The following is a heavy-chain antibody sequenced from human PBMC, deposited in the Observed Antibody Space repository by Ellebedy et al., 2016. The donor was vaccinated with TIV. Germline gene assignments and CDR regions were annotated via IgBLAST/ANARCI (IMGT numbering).Heavy chain of an antibody. Sequence: GGSLRLSCAASGFIVSSYYMIWVRQAPGKGLEWVSVIYDGGRTSYADSVTGRFTISRDNSMDTLYLQMNSLGVGDTAIYYCAKLGFDILTGSGGMDVWGQGTTVTVSS. CDR3: AKLGFDILTGSGGMDV. V-gene: IGHV3-53*01. J-gene: IGHJ6*02. CDR2: IYDGGRT. CDR1: GFIVSSYY. D-gene: IGHD3-9*01.